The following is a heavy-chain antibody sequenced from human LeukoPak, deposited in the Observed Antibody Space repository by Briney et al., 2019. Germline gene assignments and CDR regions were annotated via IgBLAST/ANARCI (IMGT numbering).Heavy chain of an antibody. CDR3: VKTMVTFGGLFRNDSIYI. CDR1: GFTFNYYA. CDR2: INTDGGST. J-gene: IGHJ3*02. D-gene: IGHD4/OR15-4a*01. Sequence: GGSLRHSCSASGFTFNYYAIHWVRQAPGKGLEYVSGINTDGGSTYYADSVKGRFTISRDNSINTLYLQMNSLRPGDTAVYYCVKTMVTFGGLFRNDSIYIWSQGTLVTVSS. V-gene: IGHV3-64D*06.